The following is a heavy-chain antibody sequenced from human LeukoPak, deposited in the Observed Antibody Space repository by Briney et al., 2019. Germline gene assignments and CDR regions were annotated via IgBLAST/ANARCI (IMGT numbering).Heavy chain of an antibody. D-gene: IGHD3-22*01. Sequence: PGGSLRLSCAASGFTFSSYSMNWVRQAPGKGLEWVSSISSSSSYIYYADSVKGRFTISRDNAKNSLYLQMNSLRAEDTAVYYCARGPLTYYYDSSAYFDYWGQGTLVTVSS. J-gene: IGHJ4*02. CDR3: ARGPLTYYYDSSAYFDY. CDR1: GFTFSSYS. CDR2: ISSSSSYI. V-gene: IGHV3-21*01.